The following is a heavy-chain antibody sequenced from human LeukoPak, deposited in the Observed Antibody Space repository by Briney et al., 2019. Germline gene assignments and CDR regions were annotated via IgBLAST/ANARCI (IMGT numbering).Heavy chain of an antibody. Sequence: GGSPRLSCAPSGFTFSSYAMSWVRQAPGKGLEWVAVISGGGSGTYYADSVRGRFTISRDNSKNTVYLQMNSLRAEDTAIYYCAKAVGSSGYFSRDAFDIWGQGTMVTVSS. D-gene: IGHD3-22*01. J-gene: IGHJ3*02. V-gene: IGHV3-23*01. CDR1: GFTFSSYA. CDR2: ISGGGSGT. CDR3: AKAVGSSGYFSRDAFDI.